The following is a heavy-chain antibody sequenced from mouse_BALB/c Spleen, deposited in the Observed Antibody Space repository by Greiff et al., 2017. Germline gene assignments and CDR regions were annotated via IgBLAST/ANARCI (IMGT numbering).Heavy chain of an antibody. CDR2: IWAGGST. V-gene: IGHV2-9*02. CDR1: GFSLTSYG. D-gene: IGHD2-14*01. J-gene: IGHJ4*01. Sequence: VQGVESGPGLVAPSQSLSITCTVSGFSLTSYGVHWVRQPPGKGLEWLGVIWAGGSTNYNSALMSRLSISKDNSKSQVFLKMNSLQTDDTAMYYCARDREVRRSYAMDYWGQGTSVTVSS. CDR3: ARDREVRRSYAMDY.